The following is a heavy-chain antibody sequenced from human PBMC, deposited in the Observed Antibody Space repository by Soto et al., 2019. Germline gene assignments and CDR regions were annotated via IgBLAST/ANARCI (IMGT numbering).Heavy chain of an antibody. CDR3: AKGYSNGTFDY. V-gene: IGHV3-23*01. CDR2: ITVNGGST. D-gene: IGHD4-4*01. Sequence: LTLSCAASGFTFDQYAMSWFRQAPGKGLEWVSFITVNGGSTYYADFAQGRFTISRDNSKNTLYLQMNSLRAEDTATYYCAKGYSNGTFDYWGQGTTVTVSS. J-gene: IGHJ4*02. CDR1: GFTFDQYA.